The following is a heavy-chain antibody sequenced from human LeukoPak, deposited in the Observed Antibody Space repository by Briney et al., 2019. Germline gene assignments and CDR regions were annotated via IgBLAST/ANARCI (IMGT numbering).Heavy chain of an antibody. CDR2: ISYSGST. J-gene: IGHJ4*02. V-gene: IGHV4-39*01. Sequence: PSETLSLTCTVSGGSITTNNYYWGWIRQPPGKGLEWIGMISYSGSTYYNPSLKSRVTIFVDTSKNQFSLKLSSVTAADTALYYCARRITGTTSDSFDYWGQGTLVTVSS. CDR3: ARRITGTTSDSFDY. D-gene: IGHD1-20*01. CDR1: GGSITTNNYY.